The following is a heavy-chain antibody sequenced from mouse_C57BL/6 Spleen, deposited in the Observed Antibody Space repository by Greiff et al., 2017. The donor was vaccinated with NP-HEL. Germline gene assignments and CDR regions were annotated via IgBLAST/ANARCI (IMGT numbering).Heavy chain of an antibody. CDR2: ISDGGSYT. J-gene: IGHJ4*01. V-gene: IGHV5-4*03. Sequence: EVKVVESGGGLVKPGGSLKLSCAASGFTFSSYAMSWVRQTPEKRLEWVATISDGGSYTYYPDNVKGRFTISRDNAKNNLYLQMSHLKSEDTAMYYCARGGLRRGFYAMDYWGQGTSVTVSS. D-gene: IGHD2-4*01. CDR1: GFTFSSYA. CDR3: ARGGLRRGFYAMDY.